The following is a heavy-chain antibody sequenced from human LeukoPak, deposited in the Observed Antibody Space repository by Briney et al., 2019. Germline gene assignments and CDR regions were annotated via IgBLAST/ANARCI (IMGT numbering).Heavy chain of an antibody. CDR3: VGHSDY. CDR1: GFTFSDTY. Sequence: GGSLRLSCAVSGFTFSDTYMTWIRQAPGKGLESLSYISPSGTDISYADSVKGRFTISRDNAKNSLYLQMNSLRAEDTAVYYCVGHSDYWGQGTLVTVSS. V-gene: IGHV3-11*04. J-gene: IGHJ4*02. D-gene: IGHD3-16*01. CDR2: ISPSGTDI.